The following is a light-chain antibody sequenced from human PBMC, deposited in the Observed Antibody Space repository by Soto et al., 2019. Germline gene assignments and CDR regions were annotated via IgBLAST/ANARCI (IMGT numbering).Light chain of an antibody. V-gene: IGKV3-20*01. CDR3: QQYGLSPRT. Sequence: EIVLTQSPGTLSLSPGERATLSCRASQSASSSYLAWYQQKPGQAPRLFIYASSIRATGIPDRFSGSGSGTDFTLTISRLEPEDFAAYYCQQYGLSPRTFGRGTKVEIK. J-gene: IGKJ1*01. CDR2: ASS. CDR1: QSASSSY.